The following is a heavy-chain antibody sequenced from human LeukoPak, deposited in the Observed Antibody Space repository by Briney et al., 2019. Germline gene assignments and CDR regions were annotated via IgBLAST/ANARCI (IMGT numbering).Heavy chain of an antibody. CDR3: ARGEDYDTGYRYYLDY. Sequence: GASVKVSCKASGYTFTSYDINWVRQATGQGLEWMGWMNPNSGNTGYAQKFQGRVTITRNTSISTAYMELSSLRSEDTAVYYCARGEDYDTGYRYYLDYWGQGALVTVSS. CDR2: MNPNSGNT. J-gene: IGHJ4*02. CDR1: GYTFTSYD. D-gene: IGHD4-17*01. V-gene: IGHV1-8*03.